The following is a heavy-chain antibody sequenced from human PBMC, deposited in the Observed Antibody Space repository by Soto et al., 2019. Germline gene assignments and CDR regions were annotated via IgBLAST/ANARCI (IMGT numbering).Heavy chain of an antibody. D-gene: IGHD3-16*01. CDR3: AREGGDGIDY. CDR2: IDYSRST. J-gene: IGHJ4*02. V-gene: IGHV4-31*01. Sequence: TLSLTCTVSGGSIRSGTNYWGWHRQHPGQGLEWIGTIDYSRSTYYDPFIKRLIIISVSTTKTQFFQILTFVTADAAALYYGAREGGDGIDYWGQGTLVTVSS. CDR1: GGSIRSGTNY.